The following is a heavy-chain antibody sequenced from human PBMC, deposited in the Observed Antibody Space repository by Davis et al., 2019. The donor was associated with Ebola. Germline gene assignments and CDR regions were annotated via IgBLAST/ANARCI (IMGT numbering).Heavy chain of an antibody. J-gene: IGHJ6*02. CDR1: GFTFSSYS. V-gene: IGHV3-48*02. CDR2: ISSSSSTI. D-gene: IGHD4-17*01. Sequence: PGGSLRLSCAASGFTFSSYSMNWVRQAPGKGLEWVSYISSSSSTIYYADSVKGRFTISRDNAKNSLYLQMNSLRDEDTAVYYCARDKWTVTTGYYYGMDVWGQGTTVTVSS. CDR3: ARDKWTVTTGYYYGMDV.